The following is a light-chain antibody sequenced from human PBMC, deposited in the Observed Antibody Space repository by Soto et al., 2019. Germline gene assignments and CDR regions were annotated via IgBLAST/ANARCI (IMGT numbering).Light chain of an antibody. CDR3: SSCSSTSTTL. V-gene: IGLV2-14*01. Sequence: QSALTQPASVSGSPGQSITISCTGTSSDIGSYNFVSWYQQYPGKAPKLIIFDVSNRPSGISNRFFGPKSGNTASLIISGLQAEDEADYYCSSCSSTSTTLFGGGTQLTVL. CDR2: DVS. CDR1: SSDIGSYNF. J-gene: IGLJ2*01.